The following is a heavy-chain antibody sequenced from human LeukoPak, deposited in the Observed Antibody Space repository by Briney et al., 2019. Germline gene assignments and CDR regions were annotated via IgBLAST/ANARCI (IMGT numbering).Heavy chain of an antibody. Sequence: GGSLRLSCAASGFTFSSYWMHWVRQAPGKGLVWVSRINTDGSSTSYADSVKGRFTISRDNAKNTLYLQMNSLRAEDTVVYYCAKDGSRDDSSGYYYGYWGQGTLVTVSS. CDR3: AKDGSRDDSSGYYYGY. J-gene: IGHJ4*02. CDR1: GFTFSSYW. CDR2: INTDGSST. D-gene: IGHD3-22*01. V-gene: IGHV3-74*01.